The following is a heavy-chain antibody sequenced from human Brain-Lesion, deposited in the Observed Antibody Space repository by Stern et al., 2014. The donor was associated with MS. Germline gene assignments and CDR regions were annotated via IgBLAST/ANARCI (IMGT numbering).Heavy chain of an antibody. CDR3: AGEEDIRYCSGGSCTGNWFDP. CDR1: GGSVSSTSYA. J-gene: IGHJ5*02. D-gene: IGHD2-15*01. V-gene: IGHV4-39*01. CDR2: IYYSGNT. Sequence: QLQLQESGPGLVKPSETLSLTCTVAGGSVSSTSYAWAWIRQPPGKGLEWIGTIYYSGNTYYSSSLKSRLTISLDTSKNQFSLQRGSVTAADTAVYYCAGEEDIRYCSGGSCTGNWFDPWGQGTLVTVSS.